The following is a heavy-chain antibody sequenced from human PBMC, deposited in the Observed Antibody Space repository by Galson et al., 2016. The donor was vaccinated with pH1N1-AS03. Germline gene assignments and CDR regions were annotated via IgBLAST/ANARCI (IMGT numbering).Heavy chain of an antibody. CDR1: GFSFSNYP. CDR2: SWKDGRNE. J-gene: IGHJ4*02. CDR3: AKGSGD. V-gene: IGHV3-33*06. Sequence: SLRLSCAASGFSFSNYPMHWVRQAPGKGLEWVAVSWKDGRNEDYADSVKGRFTISRDNSKNTLFLQMNNLRADDMAVYYCAKGSGDWGPGTLVTVSS. D-gene: IGHD1-1*01.